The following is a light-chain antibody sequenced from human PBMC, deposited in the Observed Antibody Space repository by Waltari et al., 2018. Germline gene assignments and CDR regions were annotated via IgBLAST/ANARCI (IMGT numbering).Light chain of an antibody. CDR3: QQYDNLPSLT. Sequence: DIQMTQSPSSLSASVGDRVTITCQASQDISNYLNWCQQKPGKAPKLLIYDASNLETRVPSRLSGSGSGTDFTCTISSLQPEDIATYYCQQYDNLPSLTFGGGTKVEIK. V-gene: IGKV1-33*01. CDR1: QDISNY. J-gene: IGKJ4*01. CDR2: DAS.